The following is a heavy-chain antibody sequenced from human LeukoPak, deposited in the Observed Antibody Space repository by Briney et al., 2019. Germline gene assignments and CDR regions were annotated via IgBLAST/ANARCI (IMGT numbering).Heavy chain of an antibody. CDR1: GDTFINYA. V-gene: IGHV1-69*05. CDR2: IIPIFGTT. CDR3: ARSRKQYYYYYMDV. Sequence: SVKVSCKASGDTFINYALSWSRQAPGQGLEWMGGIIPIFGTTNYAQKFQGRVTITTDESTSTAYMELSSLRSEDTAVYFCARSRKQYYYYYMDVWAKGPRSPSP. J-gene: IGHJ6*03. D-gene: IGHD1/OR15-1a*01.